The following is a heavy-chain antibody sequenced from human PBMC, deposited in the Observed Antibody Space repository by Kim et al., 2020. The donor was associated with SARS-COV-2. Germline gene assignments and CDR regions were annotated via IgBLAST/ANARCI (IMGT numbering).Heavy chain of an antibody. CDR3: ARHVLRYYTGHDAFDI. V-gene: IGHV5-10-1*01. Sequence: SFQGHVTISADKSISTAYLQWSSLKASDTAMYYCARHVLRYYTGHDAFDIWGQGTMVTVSS. J-gene: IGHJ3*02. D-gene: IGHD3-22*01.